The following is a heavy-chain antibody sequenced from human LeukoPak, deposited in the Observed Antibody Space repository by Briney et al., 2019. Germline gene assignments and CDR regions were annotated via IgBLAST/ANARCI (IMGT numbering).Heavy chain of an antibody. Sequence: PGGSLRLSRAASGFTLISHWISWVRQAPGKGLEWVANIRQDGSEQYYADSVRGRFTISRDNAKNSLYLQMNSLTAEDTAIYYCAIGSAGGPLYWGQGTLVTVSS. V-gene: IGHV3-7*05. J-gene: IGHJ1*01. CDR3: AIGSAGGPLY. CDR1: GFTLISHW. D-gene: IGHD3-10*01. CDR2: IRQDGSEQ.